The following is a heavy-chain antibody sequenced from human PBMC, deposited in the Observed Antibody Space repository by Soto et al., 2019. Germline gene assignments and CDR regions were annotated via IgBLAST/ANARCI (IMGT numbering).Heavy chain of an antibody. CDR1: GYTITAYY. V-gene: IGHV1-2*02. Sequence: GASVKVSCKASGYTITAYYIHWVRQAPGQGLEWMGWIDPRSGGTVYAQNFQGRVTMTRDTSISTVYMDLSGLRSDDTALYYCARDDYGIYPYWGQGTLVTVSS. D-gene: IGHD1-26*01. CDR3: ARDDYGIYPY. CDR2: IDPRSGGT. J-gene: IGHJ4*02.